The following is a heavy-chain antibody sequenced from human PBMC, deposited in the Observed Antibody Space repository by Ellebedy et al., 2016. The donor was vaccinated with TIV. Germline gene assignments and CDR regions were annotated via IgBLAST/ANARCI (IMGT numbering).Heavy chain of an antibody. Sequence: SETLSLTXVVYGGSFSGYYYWSWIRQPPGKGLEWIGEINHSGSTNHNPSLKSRVTISVDTPKNQFSLNLRSVTAADTAFYYCARALAASGKVTYHYGMDVWGPGTTVTVSS. D-gene: IGHD6-13*01. V-gene: IGHV4-34*01. CDR2: INHSGST. CDR1: GGSFSGYYY. J-gene: IGHJ6*02. CDR3: ARALAASGKVTYHYGMDV.